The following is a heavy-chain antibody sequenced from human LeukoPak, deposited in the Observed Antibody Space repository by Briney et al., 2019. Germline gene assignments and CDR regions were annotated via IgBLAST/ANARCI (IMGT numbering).Heavy chain of an antibody. CDR3: AKVGTIVVVITYFDY. CDR1: GFTFSSYS. V-gene: IGHV3-23*01. CDR2: ISGSGGST. J-gene: IGHJ4*02. D-gene: IGHD3-22*01. Sequence: PGGSLRLSCAASGFTFSSYSMSWVRQAPGKGLEWVSAISGSGGSTYYADSVKGRFTISRDNSKNTLYLQMNSLRAEDTAVYYCAKVGTIVVVITYFDYWGQGTLVTVSS.